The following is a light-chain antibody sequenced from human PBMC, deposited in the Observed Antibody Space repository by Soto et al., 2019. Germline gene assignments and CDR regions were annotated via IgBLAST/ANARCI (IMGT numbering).Light chain of an antibody. CDR2: AAS. V-gene: IGKV1-27*01. Sequence: DIQMTQSPSSLSASVGDRVTITCRASQGISNYLAWYQQKPGKVPKLLIYAASTLQSGVPSRFSGSGSGTDFALTISSLQPEYVATYYCQKYNSAPRITFGPGNKVDIK. CDR1: QGISNY. CDR3: QKYNSAPRIT. J-gene: IGKJ3*01.